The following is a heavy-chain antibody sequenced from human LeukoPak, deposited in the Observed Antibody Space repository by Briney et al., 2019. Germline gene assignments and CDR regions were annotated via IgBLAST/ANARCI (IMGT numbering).Heavy chain of an antibody. J-gene: IGHJ4*02. V-gene: IGHV1-69*13. D-gene: IGHD3-9*01. CDR3: ARILGRGYYNLNCFDY. CDR1: GGTFSSYA. Sequence: GASVKVSCKASGGTFSSYAISWVRQAPGQGLEWMGGIIPIFGTANYAQKFQGRVTITADESTSTAYMELSSLRSEDTAVYYCARILGRGYYNLNCFDYWGQGTLVTVSS. CDR2: IIPIFGTA.